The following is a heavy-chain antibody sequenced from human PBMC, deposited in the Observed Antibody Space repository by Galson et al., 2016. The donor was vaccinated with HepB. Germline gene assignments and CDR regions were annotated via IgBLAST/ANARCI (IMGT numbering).Heavy chain of an antibody. V-gene: IGHV1-18*04. CDR2: ISAYNGKT. Sequence: SVKVSCKASGYTFTTYGISWVRQAPGQGLEWMGWISAYNGKTNYTQKLQGRVTMTTDASTSTAYMELRSLRSDDTAVYFCARAPTFNWFDPWGQGTLVTVSS. D-gene: IGHD2/OR15-2a*01. CDR3: ARAPTFNWFDP. J-gene: IGHJ5*02. CDR1: GYTFTTYG.